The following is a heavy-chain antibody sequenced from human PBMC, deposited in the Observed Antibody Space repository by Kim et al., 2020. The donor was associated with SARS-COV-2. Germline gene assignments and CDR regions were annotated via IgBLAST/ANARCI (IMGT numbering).Heavy chain of an antibody. CDR1: GFTFSNHD. Sequence: GGSLRLSCAASGFTFSNHDMTWVRQAPGKGLEYVSSISGSGHYSFYADSVRGRFTISRDNSRDTLFLQMNHLRADDTALYYCSKKLPTDGYTDYFDFWGQGTLVTVSS. D-gene: IGHD6-25*01. CDR3: SKKLPTDGYTDYFDF. V-gene: IGHV3-23*01. CDR2: ISGSGHYS. J-gene: IGHJ4*01.